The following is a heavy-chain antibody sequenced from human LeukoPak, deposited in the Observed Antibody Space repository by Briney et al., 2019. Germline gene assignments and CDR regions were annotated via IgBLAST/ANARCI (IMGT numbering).Heavy chain of an antibody. V-gene: IGHV1-2*02. D-gene: IGHD6-19*01. CDR2: INPNSGGT. J-gene: IGHJ4*02. CDR1: GYTFTGYY. Sequence: ASVKVSCKASGYTFTGYYMHWVRHAPGQGLEWMGWINPNSGGTNYAQKFQGRVTMTRDTSISTAYMELSRLRSDDTAVYYCARVMWYSSGWYYDYFDYWGQGTLVTVSS. CDR3: ARVMWYSSGWYYDYFDY.